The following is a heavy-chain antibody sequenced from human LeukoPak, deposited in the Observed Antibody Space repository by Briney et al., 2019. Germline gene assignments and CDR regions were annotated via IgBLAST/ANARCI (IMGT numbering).Heavy chain of an antibody. V-gene: IGHV4-59*12. J-gene: IGHJ4*02. CDR1: GGSISSYY. CDR3: ARDSLNYYDRRYFDY. D-gene: IGHD3-22*01. CDR2: IYYSGST. Sequence: SETLSLTCTVSGGSISSYYWSWIRQPPGKGLEWIGYIYYSGSTNYNPSLKSRVTMSVDTSKNQFSLKLSSVTAADTAVYYCARDSLNYYDRRYFDYWGQGTLVTVSS.